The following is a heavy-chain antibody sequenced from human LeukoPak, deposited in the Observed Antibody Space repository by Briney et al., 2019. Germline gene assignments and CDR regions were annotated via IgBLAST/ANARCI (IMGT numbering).Heavy chain of an antibody. J-gene: IGHJ6*03. CDR2: IYHSGST. Sequence: PSETLSLTCAVSGYSISSGYYWGWIRQPPGKGLEWIGSIYHSGSTYYNPSLKSRVTISVDTSMNQFSLKLSSVTAADMAVYYCARHHYYYYMDVWGKGTTVTVSS. CDR1: GYSISSGYY. V-gene: IGHV4-38-2*01. CDR3: ARHHYYYYMDV.